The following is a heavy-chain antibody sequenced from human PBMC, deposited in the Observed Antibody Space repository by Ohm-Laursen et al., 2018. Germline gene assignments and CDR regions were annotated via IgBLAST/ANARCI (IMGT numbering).Heavy chain of an antibody. D-gene: IGHD2-15*01. Sequence: SLRLSCSASGFSFSTYWMTWVRQAPGQGLAWVANINQDGSKKYYVDSVKGRFTISRDNAKDSLDLQMTSLRVEDTALYYCASAHQYCSATTCNGGSDFWGQGTLVTVSS. CDR2: INQDGSKK. CDR3: ASAHQYCSATTCNGGSDF. J-gene: IGHJ4*02. CDR1: GFSFSTYW. V-gene: IGHV3-7*01.